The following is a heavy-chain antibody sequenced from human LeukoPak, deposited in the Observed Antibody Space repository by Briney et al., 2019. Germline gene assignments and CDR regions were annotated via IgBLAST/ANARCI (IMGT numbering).Heavy chain of an antibody. D-gene: IGHD1-26*01. CDR2: IYYSGST. V-gene: IGHV4-39*01. CDR3: ARGGMGATRLYY. CDR1: GGSISSSSYY. J-gene: IGHJ4*02. Sequence: SETLSLTCTVSGGSISSSSYYWGWIRQPPGKGLEWIGSIYYSGSTYYNPSLKSRVTMSVDTSKNQFSLKLTSVTAADTAVYYCARGGMGATRLYYWGQGTLVTVSS.